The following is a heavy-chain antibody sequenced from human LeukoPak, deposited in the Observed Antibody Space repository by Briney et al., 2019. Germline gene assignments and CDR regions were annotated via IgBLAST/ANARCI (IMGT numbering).Heavy chain of an antibody. D-gene: IGHD6-19*01. V-gene: IGHV4-34*01. Sequence: SETLSLTCAVYGGSFSGYYWSWIRQPPGKGLEWIGEINHSGSTNYNPSLESRVTISVDTSKNQFSLKLSSVTAADTAVYYCARIAVAGWDSPLFDYWGQGTLVTVSS. CDR2: INHSGST. CDR1: GGSFSGYY. J-gene: IGHJ4*02. CDR3: ARIAVAGWDSPLFDY.